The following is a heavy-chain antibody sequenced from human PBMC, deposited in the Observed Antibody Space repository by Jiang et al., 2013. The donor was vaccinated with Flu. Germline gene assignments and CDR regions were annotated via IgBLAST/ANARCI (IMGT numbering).Heavy chain of an antibody. V-gene: IGHV4-4*07. CDR3: ARDRGMYSSNNWFDP. Sequence: LLKPSETLSLTCTVSGGSISTYYWSWVRQPAGKGLEWIGRIYTSGSTNYNPSLKSRVTMSIDTPKNQFSLKLTSVTAADTAVYYCARDRGMYSSNNWFDPWGQGTLVTVSS. J-gene: IGHJ5*02. CDR2: IYTSGST. D-gene: IGHD6-13*01. CDR1: GGSISTYY.